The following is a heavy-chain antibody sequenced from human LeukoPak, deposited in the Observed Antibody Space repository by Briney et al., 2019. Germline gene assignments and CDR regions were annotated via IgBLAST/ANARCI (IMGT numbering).Heavy chain of an antibody. J-gene: IGHJ4*02. CDR2: ISGSGGST. CDR3: AKDGYSGYGD. D-gene: IGHD5-12*01. Sequence: GGSLRLSCVTSGFIFNNYEMNWVRQAPGKGLEWVSAISGSGGSTHYADSVKGRFTISRDNSKNTLYLQMNSLRAEDTAVYYCAKDGYSGYGDWGQGTLVTVSS. V-gene: IGHV3-23*01. CDR1: GFIFNNYE.